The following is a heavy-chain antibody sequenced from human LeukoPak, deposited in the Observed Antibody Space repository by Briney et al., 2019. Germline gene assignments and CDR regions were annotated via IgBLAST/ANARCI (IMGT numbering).Heavy chain of an antibody. Sequence: GGSLRLSCAASGFIFSSYWMSWVRQAPGKGLEWVANIKQDGSEKYYVDSVKGRFTISRDNAKNSLYLQMNSLRAEDTAVYYCAREGSGSYPDYWGQGTLVTVSS. J-gene: IGHJ4*02. D-gene: IGHD1-26*01. CDR3: AREGSGSYPDY. CDR2: IKQDGSEK. V-gene: IGHV3-7*01. CDR1: GFIFSSYW.